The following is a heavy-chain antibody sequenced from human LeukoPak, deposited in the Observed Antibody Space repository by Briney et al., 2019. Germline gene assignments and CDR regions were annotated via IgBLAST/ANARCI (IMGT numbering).Heavy chain of an antibody. CDR3: AARKVRGVWFYLDY. CDR2: IYDDNT. J-gene: IGHJ4*02. D-gene: IGHD3-10*01. Sequence: PGGSLRLSCAASGFTVSAYAMAWVRQAPGKGLEWVSIIYDDNTYYADSVKGRFAISTDNSKNTLYLQMNSLRVEDTAVYFCAARKVRGVWFYLDYWGQGTLVTVSS. V-gene: IGHV3-23*01. CDR1: GFTVSAYA.